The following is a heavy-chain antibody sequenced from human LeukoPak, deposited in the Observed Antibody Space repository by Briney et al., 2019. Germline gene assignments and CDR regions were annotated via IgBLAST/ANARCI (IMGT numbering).Heavy chain of an antibody. J-gene: IGHJ5*02. V-gene: IGHV1-18*01. Sequence: GASVKVSCKASGYTFTSYGISWVRQAPGQGLEWMGWISAYNGNTNYAQKLQGRVTMTTDTSTSTAYMELRSLRSDDTAVYYCARSGCTNGVCSAMNWFDPWGQGTLVTVSS. CDR1: GYTFTSYG. D-gene: IGHD2-8*01. CDR3: ARSGCTNGVCSAMNWFDP. CDR2: ISAYNGNT.